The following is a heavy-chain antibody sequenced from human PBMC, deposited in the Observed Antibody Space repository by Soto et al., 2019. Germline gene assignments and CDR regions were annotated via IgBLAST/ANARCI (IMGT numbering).Heavy chain of an antibody. D-gene: IGHD5-12*01. V-gene: IGHV4-59*01. J-gene: IGHJ6*03. CDR1: GGSISSYY. CDR3: ARRGYDNLEDYYYYYYMDV. CDR2: IYYSGST. Sequence: SETLSLTCTVSGGSISSYYWSWIRQPPGKGLEWIGYIYYSGSTNYNPSLKSRVTISVDTSKNQFSLKLSSVTAADTAVYYCARRGYDNLEDYYYYYYMDVWGKGTTVTVSS.